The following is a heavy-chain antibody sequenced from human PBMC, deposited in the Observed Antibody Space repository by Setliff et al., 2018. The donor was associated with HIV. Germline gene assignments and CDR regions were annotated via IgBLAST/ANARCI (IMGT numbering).Heavy chain of an antibody. CDR3: ARGIGRSWSLGP. CDR2: ISSSSDTI. J-gene: IGHJ5*02. V-gene: IGHV3-48*01. CDR1: GFSFDDYS. D-gene: IGHD3-10*01. Sequence: GGSLRLSCAASGFSFDDYSMNWVRQAPGKGLEWVSYISSSSDTIYYADSVKGRFTISRDNSGNTLHLQMNSLRAEDTAVYYCARGIGRSWSLGPWGQGTLVTVSS.